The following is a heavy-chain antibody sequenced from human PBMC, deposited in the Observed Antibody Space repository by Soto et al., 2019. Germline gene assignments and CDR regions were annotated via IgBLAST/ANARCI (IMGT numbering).Heavy chain of an antibody. CDR1: GITLSSYA. J-gene: IGHJ4*02. V-gene: IGHV3-23*01. D-gene: IGHD3-22*01. CDR3: AKSEDDSRAYVGYFDY. CDR2: ISASGGST. Sequence: GGSLRLSCAASGITLSSYAMSWVRQAPEKGPEWVSGISASGGSTSYADPAKGRFTISRDNSKNTLYLQMNSLRADDTAVYHCAKSEDDSRAYVGYFDYWGQGTMVTVS.